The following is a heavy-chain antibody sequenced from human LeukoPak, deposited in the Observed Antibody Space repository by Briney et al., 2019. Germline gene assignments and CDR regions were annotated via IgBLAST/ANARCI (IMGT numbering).Heavy chain of an antibody. D-gene: IGHD6-6*01. V-gene: IGHV3-21*01. J-gene: IGHJ6*02. CDR1: GFTFSSYS. Sequence: GGSLRLSCAASGFTFSSYSMNWVRQAPGKGLEWVSSISSSSSYIYYADSVKGRFTISRDNAKNSLYLRMNSLRAEDTAVYYCARCPLIAARPDYYYGMDVWGQGTTVTVSS. CDR3: ARCPLIAARPDYYYGMDV. CDR2: ISSSSSYI.